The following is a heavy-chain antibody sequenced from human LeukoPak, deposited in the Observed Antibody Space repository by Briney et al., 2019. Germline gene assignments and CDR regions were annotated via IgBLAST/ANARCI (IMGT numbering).Heavy chain of an antibody. J-gene: IGHJ4*02. V-gene: IGHV5-51*01. D-gene: IGHD6-19*01. CDR1: GYSFTSYW. CDR2: IYPGDSDT. Sequence: GESLKISCKGSGYSFTSYWIGWVRQMPGKGLEWMGIIYPGDSDTRYSPSFQGQVTISADKSITTAYLQWSSLKASDTAMYYCATLPMGHSSGWPYFDYWGQGTLVTVSS. CDR3: ATLPMGHSSGWPYFDY.